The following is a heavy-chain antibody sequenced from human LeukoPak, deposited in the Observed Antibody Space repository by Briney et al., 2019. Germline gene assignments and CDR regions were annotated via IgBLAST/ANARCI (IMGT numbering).Heavy chain of an antibody. J-gene: IGHJ4*02. CDR3: AKSGGYGLIDY. Sequence: PSETLSLTCTVSGASISGSDYYWGWIRQPPGKGLEWIGNIYDSGSTYYNASLQSRVTISIDTSKNQFSLRLSSVTAADTAMYYCAKSGGYGLIDYWGQGTLVTVSS. D-gene: IGHD1-26*01. V-gene: IGHV4-39*01. CDR1: GASISGSDYY. CDR2: IYDSGST.